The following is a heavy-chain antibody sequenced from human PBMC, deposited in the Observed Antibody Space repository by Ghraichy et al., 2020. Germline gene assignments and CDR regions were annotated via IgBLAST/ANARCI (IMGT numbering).Heavy chain of an antibody. CDR3: AREHTSTWFLFDY. J-gene: IGHJ4*02. CDR2: ISGCAGTNT. D-gene: IGHD6-13*01. V-gene: IGHV3-23*01. Sequence: GGSLRLSCAASGFTFGTYAMGWVRQAPGKGLEWVATISGCAGTNTFFGGSVEGRFTISRDTSQNTVFLQMNSLRAGDTAVYYCAREHTSTWFLFDYWCQGTLVTVSS. CDR1: GFTFGTYA.